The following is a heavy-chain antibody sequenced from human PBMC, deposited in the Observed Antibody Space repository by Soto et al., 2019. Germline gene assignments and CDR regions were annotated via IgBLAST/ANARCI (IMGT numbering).Heavy chain of an antibody. CDR2: ISYDGSNK. Sequence: PGGSLRLSCAASGFTFSSYGMHWVRQAPGKGLEWVAVISYDGSNKYYADSVKGRFTISRDNSKNTLYLQMNSLRAEDTAVYYCAKEVAGNYYYYGMDVWGQGTTVTVSS. CDR1: GFTFSSYG. J-gene: IGHJ6*02. V-gene: IGHV3-30*18. D-gene: IGHD6-19*01. CDR3: AKEVAGNYYYYGMDV.